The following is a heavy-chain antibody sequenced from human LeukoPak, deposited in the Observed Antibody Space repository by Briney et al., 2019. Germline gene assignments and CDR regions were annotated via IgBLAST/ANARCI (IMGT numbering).Heavy chain of an antibody. CDR3: AKDRAAMGDFDY. Sequence: QPGGSLRLSCAASGFTFNSYALTWVLQAPGKGLESVSTISGSGRSTFYAGSVKGRFTISRDNSKNTLYLQMNSLRAEDTAVYYCAKDRAAMGDFDYWGQGTLVTVSS. CDR2: ISGSGRST. CDR1: GFTFNSYA. D-gene: IGHD5-18*01. V-gene: IGHV3-23*01. J-gene: IGHJ4*02.